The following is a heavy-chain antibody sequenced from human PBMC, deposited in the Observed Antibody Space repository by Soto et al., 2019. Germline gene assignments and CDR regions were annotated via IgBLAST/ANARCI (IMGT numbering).Heavy chain of an antibody. CDR3: AKDRGWGVVSPSHDY. CDR1: GFTLRNFV. D-gene: IGHD3-3*01. J-gene: IGHJ4*02. V-gene: IGHV3-23*01. CDR2: IRATGGQT. Sequence: EVQLLESGGGMVQPGGSLRLSCAASGFTLRNFVMSWVRQAPGKGLEWVSAIRATGGQTFYADSVKGRFNISSDNSKNLLYLQIDCLGDEDTALYFGAKDRGWGVVSPSHDYWGQGTLVTVSS.